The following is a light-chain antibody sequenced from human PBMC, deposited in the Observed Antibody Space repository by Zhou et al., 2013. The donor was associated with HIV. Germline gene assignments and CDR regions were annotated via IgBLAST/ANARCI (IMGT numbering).Light chain of an antibody. CDR2: DTS. V-gene: IGKV3-20*01. CDR3: QHYRSSPP. J-gene: IGKJ5*01. Sequence: IVLTQSPGTLSLSPGESATLSCRASQSVTSRYLAWYQQKPGQAPRLLIYDTSSRATGIPDRFSGSGIGTDFTLTISRLEPEDFAVYYCQHYRSSPPFGQGTRLEIK. CDR1: QSVTSRY.